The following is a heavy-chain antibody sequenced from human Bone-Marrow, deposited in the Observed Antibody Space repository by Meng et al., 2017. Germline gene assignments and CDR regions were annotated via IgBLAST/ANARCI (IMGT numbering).Heavy chain of an antibody. V-gene: IGHV1-18*01. Sequence: ASVKVSCKTSGYNFDTYGISWVRQAPGQGLEWMGWISTYTGSTDYAPNLQGRVTMTTDASASTAYMELRSLTSDDTAVYYCARDLTYSSGSPPAYWGQGSLVTVS. D-gene: IGHD3-10*01. CDR1: GYNFDTYG. J-gene: IGHJ4*02. CDR2: ISTYTGST. CDR3: ARDLTYSSGSPPAY.